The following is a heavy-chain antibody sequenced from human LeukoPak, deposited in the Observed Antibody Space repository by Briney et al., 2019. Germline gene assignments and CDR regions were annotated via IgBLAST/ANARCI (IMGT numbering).Heavy chain of an antibody. Sequence: GASVKVSCKASGYTFTSYDINWVRQATGQGLEWTGWMNPNSGNTGYAQKFQGRVTMTRNTSISTAYMELSSLRSEDTAVYYCARVYGVQTEEDAFDIWGQGTMVTVSS. J-gene: IGHJ3*02. CDR1: GYTFTSYD. CDR3: ARVYGVQTEEDAFDI. D-gene: IGHD4-17*01. V-gene: IGHV1-8*01. CDR2: MNPNSGNT.